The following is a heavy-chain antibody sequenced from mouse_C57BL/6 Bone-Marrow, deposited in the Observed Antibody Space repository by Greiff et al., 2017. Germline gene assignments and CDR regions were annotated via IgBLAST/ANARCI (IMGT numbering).Heavy chain of an antibody. D-gene: IGHD2-1*01. CDR1: GYTFTSYW. J-gene: IGHJ3*01. Sequence: QVQLQQPGAELVMPGASVKLSCKASGYTFTSYWMHWVKQRPGQGLEWIGEIDPSDSYTNYNQKFKGKSTLTVDKSSSTAYMQLSSLTSEDSAVYYCAISGNSVPWFAYWGQGTLVTVSA. CDR3: AISGNSVPWFAY. V-gene: IGHV1-69*01. CDR2: IDPSDSYT.